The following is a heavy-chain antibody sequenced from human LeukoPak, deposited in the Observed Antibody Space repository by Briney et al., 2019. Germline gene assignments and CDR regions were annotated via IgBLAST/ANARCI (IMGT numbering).Heavy chain of an antibody. CDR2: ISSSSSYI. J-gene: IGHJ4*02. D-gene: IGHD5-18*01. CDR1: GFTFSSYS. CDR3: XXXXXXYSYGHFDY. V-gene: IGHV3-21*04. Sequence: GGSLRLSCAASGFTFSSYSMNWVRQAPGKGLEWVSSISSSSSYIYYADSVKGRFTISRDNAKNSLYLQMNSLRAEDTAVYYCXXXXXXYSYGHFDYWGQGTLVTVSS.